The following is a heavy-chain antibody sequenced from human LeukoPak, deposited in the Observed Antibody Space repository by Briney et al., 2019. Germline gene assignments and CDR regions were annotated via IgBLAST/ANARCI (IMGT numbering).Heavy chain of an antibody. Sequence: GGSLRLSCAASGFTFDDFAMHWVRQAPGKGLEWVSLISGDGGTTYYTDSVKGRFTISRDNSNSSLYLQMNSLRAEDSALYYCAKDRRGGQLWSQTDSWGQGSLVTVSS. J-gene: IGHJ4*02. CDR3: AKDRRGGQLWSQTDS. CDR2: ISGDGGTT. CDR1: GFTFDDFA. D-gene: IGHD3-16*01. V-gene: IGHV3-43*02.